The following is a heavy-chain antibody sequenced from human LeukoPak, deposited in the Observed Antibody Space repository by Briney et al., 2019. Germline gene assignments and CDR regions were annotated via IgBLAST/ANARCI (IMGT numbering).Heavy chain of an antibody. CDR3: ATWGLHFDI. Sequence: SETLSLTCTVSGGSISSSSYYWGWIRQPPGKGLEWIGNIYHSGITYYNHFNSSLKSRVTISLDTSRNQFSLKLNSVTAADTAVYFCATWGLHFDIWGQGTMVTVAS. CDR1: GGSISSSSYY. J-gene: IGHJ3*02. CDR2: IYHSGIT. D-gene: IGHD3-16*01. V-gene: IGHV4-39*07.